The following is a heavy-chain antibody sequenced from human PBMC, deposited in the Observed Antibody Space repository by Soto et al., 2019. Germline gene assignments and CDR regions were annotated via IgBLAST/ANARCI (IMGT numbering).Heavy chain of an antibody. V-gene: IGHV3-48*03. J-gene: IGHJ4*02. CDR2: IDTSGDAM. D-gene: IGHD2-21*01. CDR1: GFTFSNYE. CDR3: ARESIGCGGDCLDY. Sequence: EVQLVESGGGLVQPGGSLRLSCAVSGFTFSNYEWNWVRQAPGKGLEWISYIDTSGDAMFYADSVKGRFAVSRDNTMNSLYLQMNSLRAEDTAAYYCARESIGCGGDCLDYWGQGTVVTVSS.